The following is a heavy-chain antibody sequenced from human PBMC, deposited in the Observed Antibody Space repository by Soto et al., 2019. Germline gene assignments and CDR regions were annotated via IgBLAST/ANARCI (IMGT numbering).Heavy chain of an antibody. CDR2: LIPIFYTP. J-gene: IGHJ6*02. CDR3: ARGASRSYYFYGMDI. V-gene: IGHV1-69*18. CDR1: GGNFNNHA. Sequence: QVQLVQSGAAVLKPGSSVKVSCKASGGNFNNHAISWVRQVPGQGLEWMGRLIPIFYTPKYAQKFQGRLTISADESTSKVNMELSNLRSEDTAIYYCARGASRSYYFYGMDIWGQGTTVTVSS.